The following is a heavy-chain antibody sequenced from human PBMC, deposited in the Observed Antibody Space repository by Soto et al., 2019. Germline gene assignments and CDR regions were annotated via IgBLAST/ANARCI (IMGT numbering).Heavy chain of an antibody. Sequence: QVQLVQSGAEVKKPGSSVKVSCKASGGTFSSYAISWVRQAPGQGLEWMGWIIPIFGTANYAQKFQGRVTITADESTSTAYMELSSLRSEDTAVYYCASRDGISTSIFGYSLDAFDIWGQGTMVTVSS. CDR2: IIPIFGTA. CDR3: ASRDGISTSIFGYSLDAFDI. J-gene: IGHJ3*02. D-gene: IGHD2-2*01. CDR1: GGTFSSYA. V-gene: IGHV1-69*12.